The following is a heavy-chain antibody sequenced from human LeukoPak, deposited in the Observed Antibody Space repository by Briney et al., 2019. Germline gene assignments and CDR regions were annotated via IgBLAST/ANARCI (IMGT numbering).Heavy chain of an antibody. CDR3: VKGDRGSWFDP. D-gene: IGHD3-10*01. J-gene: IGHJ5*02. Sequence: SVKVSCKASGGTFSSYAISWVRQAPGQGLEWMGGIIPIFGTANYAQKFRGRVTITADKSTRTAYMELSSLRSEDTAVYYCVKGDRGSWFDPWGQGTLVTVSS. CDR1: GGTFSSYA. V-gene: IGHV1-69*06. CDR2: IIPIFGTA.